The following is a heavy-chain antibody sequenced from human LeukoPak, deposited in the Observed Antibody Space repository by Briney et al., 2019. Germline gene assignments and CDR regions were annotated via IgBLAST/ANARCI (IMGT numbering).Heavy chain of an antibody. D-gene: IGHD6-19*01. CDR2: INPNSGGT. V-gene: IGHV1-2*02. CDR3: ARALLVAGPLDY. J-gene: IGHJ4*02. Sequence: APVKVSCKASGYTFTGYYMHWVRQAPGQGLEWMGWINPNSGGTNYAQKFQGRVTMTRDTSISTAYMELSRLRSDDTAVYYCARALLVAGPLDYWGQGTLVTVSS. CDR1: GYTFTGYY.